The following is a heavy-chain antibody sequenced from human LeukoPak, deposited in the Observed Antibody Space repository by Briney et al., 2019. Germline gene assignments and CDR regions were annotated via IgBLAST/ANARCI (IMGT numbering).Heavy chain of an antibody. J-gene: IGHJ4*02. CDR2: IIPIFGTA. V-gene: IGHV1-69*13. Sequence: ASVTVSCKASGGTFSSYAISWVRQAPGQGLEWMGGIIPIFGTANYAQKFQGRVTITADESTSTAYMELNSLRAEDTAVYYCARDLGDDSIFDYWGQGTLVTVSS. CDR1: GGTFSSYA. CDR3: ARDLGDDSIFDY. D-gene: IGHD4-11*01.